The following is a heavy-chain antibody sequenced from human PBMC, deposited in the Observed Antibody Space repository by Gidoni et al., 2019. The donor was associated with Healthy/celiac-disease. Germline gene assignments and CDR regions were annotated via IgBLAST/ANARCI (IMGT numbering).Heavy chain of an antibody. J-gene: IGHJ3*02. Sequence: QVQLQESGPGLVKPSQTLSLTCPVSGGSISSGGYYWSWIRQHPGKGLEWIGYIYYSGSTYYNPSLKSRVTISVDTSKNQFSLKLSSVTAADTAVYYCARDATKVGDAFDIWGQGTMVTVSS. CDR2: IYYSGST. V-gene: IGHV4-31*03. CDR3: ARDATKVGDAFDI. CDR1: GGSISSGGYY. D-gene: IGHD1-26*01.